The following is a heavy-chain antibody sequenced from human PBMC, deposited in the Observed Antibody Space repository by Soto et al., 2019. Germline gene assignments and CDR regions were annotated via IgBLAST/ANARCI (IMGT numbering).Heavy chain of an antibody. D-gene: IGHD1-1*01. CDR3: TRGGDAYKNGH. CDR2: INHSGST. CDR1: GGSFSGYY. Sequence: SETLSLTCAVYGGSFSGYYWSWIRQPPGKGLEWIGEINHSGSTNYNPSLKSRVTMSVDTSKNQFSLKLTSVNAADTAVYFCTRGGDAYKNGHWGQGTLVTVSS. J-gene: IGHJ4*02. V-gene: IGHV4-34*01.